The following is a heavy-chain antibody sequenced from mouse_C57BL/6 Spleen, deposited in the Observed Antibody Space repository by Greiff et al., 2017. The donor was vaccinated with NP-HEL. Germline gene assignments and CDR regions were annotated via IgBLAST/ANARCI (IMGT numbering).Heavy chain of an antibody. CDR2: INPNNGGT. CDR3: ARGRQWGLYAMDY. CDR1: GYTFTDYN. D-gene: IGHD6-1*01. J-gene: IGHJ4*01. Sequence: VQLQQSGPELVKPGASVKIPCTASGYTFTDYNMDWVKQSHGKSLEWIGDINPNNGGTIYNQKFKGKATLTVDKSSSTAYMELRSLTSEDTAVYYCARGRQWGLYAMDYWGQGTSVTVSS. V-gene: IGHV1-18*01.